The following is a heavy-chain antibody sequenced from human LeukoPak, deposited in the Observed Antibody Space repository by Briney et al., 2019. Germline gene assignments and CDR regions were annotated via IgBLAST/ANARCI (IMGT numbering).Heavy chain of an antibody. Sequence: SETLSLTCTISGGSISRSSYYWDWIRQSPGKGREWLGPIYYNQSTYYNPSLKSRLFISVDTSNNQFSLRLSFLTAADTALYYCARRRYYDATGYLDWGQGTLITVSS. CDR3: ARRRYYDATGYLD. J-gene: IGHJ1*01. D-gene: IGHD3-22*01. CDR1: GGSISRSSYY. CDR2: IYYNQST. V-gene: IGHV4-39*01.